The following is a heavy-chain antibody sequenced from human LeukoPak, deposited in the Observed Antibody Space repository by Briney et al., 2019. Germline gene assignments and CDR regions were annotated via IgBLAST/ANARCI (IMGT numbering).Heavy chain of an antibody. CDR3: TREAGNTQYFDY. V-gene: IGHV4-4*07. Sequence: SETLSLTCTVSGGSISSYYWSWIRQPAGKGLEWIGRIYTSGSTKYNPSLKSRVTMSVDTSKNQFSLKLSSVTAADTAMYYCTREAGNTQYFDYWGQRTLATVSS. CDR2: IYTSGST. D-gene: IGHD1-1*01. J-gene: IGHJ4*02. CDR1: GGSISSYY.